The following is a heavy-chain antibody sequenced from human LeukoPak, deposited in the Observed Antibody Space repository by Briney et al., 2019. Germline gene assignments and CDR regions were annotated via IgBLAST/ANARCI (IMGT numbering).Heavy chain of an antibody. J-gene: IGHJ4*02. CDR3: ARQKYYYDSSGYSIFAVGLGPVDY. Sequence: SVTLSLTCTVSGGSISSSSYYWGWIRQPPGKGLEWMGSIYYSGSTYYNPSLKSRVTISVDTSKNQFSLKLSSVTAADTAVYYCARQKYYYDSSGYSIFAVGLGPVDYWGQGTLVTVSS. V-gene: IGHV4-39*01. CDR2: IYYSGST. CDR1: GGSISSSSYY. D-gene: IGHD3-22*01.